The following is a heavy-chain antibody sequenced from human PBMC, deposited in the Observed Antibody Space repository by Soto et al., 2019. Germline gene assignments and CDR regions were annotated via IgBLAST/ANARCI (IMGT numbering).Heavy chain of an antibody. CDR2: INGDGTTT. V-gene: IGHV3-74*01. Sequence: EVQLVESGGGLVQPGGSLRLSCAASGFTFNNYWIHWVRQAPGKGLMWVSRINGDGTTTNYAVSVRGRFAISRDNAENSVYLQMNSLRAEDTALYYCARGVRGHYCKDVWGQGTTVTVSS. CDR1: GFTFNNYW. CDR3: ARGVRGHYCKDV. D-gene: IGHD3-10*01. J-gene: IGHJ6*02.